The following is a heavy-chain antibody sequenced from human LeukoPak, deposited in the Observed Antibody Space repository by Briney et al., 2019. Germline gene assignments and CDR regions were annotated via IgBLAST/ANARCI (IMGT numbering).Heavy chain of an antibody. V-gene: IGHV3-21*01. CDR1: GFTFSSYS. CDR3: ASTDVNYYDLKGYFDY. J-gene: IGHJ4*02. CDR2: ISSSSSYI. D-gene: IGHD3-22*01. Sequence: TGGSLRLSCAASGFTFSSYSMNWVRQAPGKGLEWVSSISSSSSYIYYADSVKGRFTISRDNAKNSLYLQMNSLRAEDTAVYYCASTDVNYYDLKGYFDYWGQGTLVTVSS.